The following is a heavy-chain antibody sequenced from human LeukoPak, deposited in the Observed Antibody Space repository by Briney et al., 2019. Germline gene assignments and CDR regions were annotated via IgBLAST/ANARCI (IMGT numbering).Heavy chain of an antibody. CDR2: IYYSGST. D-gene: IGHD3-22*01. Sequence: PSETLSLTCAVSGGSISSGGYSWGWIRQPPGKGLEWIGYIYYSGSTYYNPSLKSRVTISVDTSKNQFSLKLSSVTAADTAVYYCARTTLLDSSGYCDAFDIWGQGTMVTVSS. CDR3: ARTTLLDSSGYCDAFDI. J-gene: IGHJ3*02. V-gene: IGHV4-30-4*07. CDR1: GGSISSGGYS.